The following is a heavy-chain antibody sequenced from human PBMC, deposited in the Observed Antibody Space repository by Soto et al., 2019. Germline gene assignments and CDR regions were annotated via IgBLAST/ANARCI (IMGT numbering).Heavy chain of an antibody. CDR1: GFTFSSYA. J-gene: IGHJ6*02. V-gene: IGHV3-30-3*01. Sequence: GGSLRLSCAASGFTFSSYAMHWVRQAPGKGLEWVAVISYDGSNKYYADSVKGRFTISRDNSKNTLYLQMNSLRAEDTAVYYCARSNFDWLPPYYYYGMDVWGQGTTVTVSS. D-gene: IGHD3-9*01. CDR2: ISYDGSNK. CDR3: ARSNFDWLPPYYYYGMDV.